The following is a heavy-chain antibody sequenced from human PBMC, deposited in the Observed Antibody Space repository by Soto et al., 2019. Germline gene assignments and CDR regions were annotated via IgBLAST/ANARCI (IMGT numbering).Heavy chain of an antibody. J-gene: IGHJ3*02. CDR1: GFSLDTRTAG. Sequence: QITLKESGPTLVEPTQTLTLTCTFSGFSLDTRTAGVGWIRQPPGKALEWVAIIYWDNDKRYSPSLRSRLAIDKDTSKNQEVLTMTALDPVDTGTYYCAHIMITYGGVIGLDAFDIWGQGTMVTVSS. D-gene: IGHD3-16*02. CDR3: AHIMITYGGVIGLDAFDI. V-gene: IGHV2-5*02. CDR2: IYWDNDK.